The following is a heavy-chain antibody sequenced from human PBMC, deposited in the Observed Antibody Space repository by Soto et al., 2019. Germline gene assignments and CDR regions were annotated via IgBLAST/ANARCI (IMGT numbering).Heavy chain of an antibody. CDR1: GYTLTELS. V-gene: IGHV1-24*01. CDR2: FDPEDGET. Sequence: ASVKVSCKVSGYTLTELSMHWVRQAPGKGLEWMGGFDPEDGETIYAQTFQGRVTMTEDTYTYTAYMELSSLGSEDTAVYYCATKTHLLRFLEWLFRRYYYYGMDVWGPGATVTV. CDR3: ATKTHLLRFLEWLFRRYYYYGMDV. D-gene: IGHD3-3*01. J-gene: IGHJ6*02.